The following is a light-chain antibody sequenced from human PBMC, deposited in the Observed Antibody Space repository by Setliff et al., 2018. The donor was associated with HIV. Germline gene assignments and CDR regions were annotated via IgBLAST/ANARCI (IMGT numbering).Light chain of an antibody. J-gene: IGLJ1*01. Sequence: QSVLTQPASVSGSPGQSITISCTGTSSDVGGYSYVSWYQQHPGKAPKLMIFEVSNRPSGISNRFSGSKSGNTASLTISGLQAEDEADYYCSSYSIRNTLHFGTGTKVTVL. CDR3: SSYSIRNTLH. CDR1: SSDVGGYSY. CDR2: EVS. V-gene: IGLV2-14*01.